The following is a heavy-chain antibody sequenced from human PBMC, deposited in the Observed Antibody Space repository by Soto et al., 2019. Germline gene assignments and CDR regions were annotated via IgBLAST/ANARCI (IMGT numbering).Heavy chain of an antibody. CDR2: IKQDGSEK. CDR3: ARRPSYYDSSGYSLNDALDI. Sequence: GESLKISCAASGFTFSSCAMHWVRQVPGKGLEWLANIKQDGSEKYYVDSVKGRFTISRDNAKNSLYLQMNSLRAEDTAVYYCARRPSYYDSSGYSLNDALDIWGQGTMVTVSS. V-gene: IGHV3-7*01. J-gene: IGHJ3*02. D-gene: IGHD3-22*01. CDR1: GFTFSSCA.